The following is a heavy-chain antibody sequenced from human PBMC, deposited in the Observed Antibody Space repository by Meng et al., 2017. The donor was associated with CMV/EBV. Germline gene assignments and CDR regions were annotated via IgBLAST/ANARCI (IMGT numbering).Heavy chain of an antibody. CDR2: NKHMKDVT. CDR3: AREHEDFDS. J-gene: IGHJ5*01. D-gene: IGHD2-15*01. CDR1: EYAVSNCY. V-gene: IGHV1-46*01. Sequence: SSTASEYAVSNCYVQGVRQAHGQGLEWIELNKHMKDVTFNAEKFKGRVTMNRDTSTSTVYMEKRRLTSDDTAIYYCAREHEDFDSWGQGTLVTVSS.